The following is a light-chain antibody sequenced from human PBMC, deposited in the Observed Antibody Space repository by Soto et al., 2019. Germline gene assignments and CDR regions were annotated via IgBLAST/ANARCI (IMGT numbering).Light chain of an antibody. CDR3: LQYDSYSWT. V-gene: IGKV1-5*01. CDR2: DAS. CDR1: RSISDW. J-gene: IGKJ1*01. Sequence: DIQMTQSPSTLSPSVGDRVTITCRASRSISDWLAWYQQKPGKAPKLLIFDASNLKSGVTSRFSGSGSGTEFTLTLSRLQADDVATYYCLQYDSYSWTFGQGTKVEIK.